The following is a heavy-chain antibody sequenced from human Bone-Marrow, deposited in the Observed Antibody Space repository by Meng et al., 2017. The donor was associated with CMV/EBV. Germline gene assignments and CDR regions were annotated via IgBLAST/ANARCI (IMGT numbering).Heavy chain of an antibody. CDR2: IWHDGGEK. CDR3: AKQSFPLRYCSSTSCPSTYFDY. Sequence: GESLKISCAASGFTFSSYGMHWVRQAPGKGLEWVAFIWHDGGEKYYADSVKGRFTISRDNSKNTLYLQMNSLRTEDTAVYFCAKQSFPLRYCSSTSCPSTYFDYWGQGTLVTVSS. V-gene: IGHV3-30*02. J-gene: IGHJ4*02. D-gene: IGHD2-2*01. CDR1: GFTFSSYG.